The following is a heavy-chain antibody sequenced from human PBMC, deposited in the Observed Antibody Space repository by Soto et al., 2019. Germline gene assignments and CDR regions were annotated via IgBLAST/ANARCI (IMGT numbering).Heavy chain of an antibody. CDR3: ARGLLEVMVPFDH. CDR2: ISPDGSKT. V-gene: IGHV3-30-3*01. J-gene: IGHJ4*02. D-gene: IGHD2-8*02. CDR1: GFNFNTYT. Sequence: QVQVVESGGGVVQTGRSLRLSCTTSGFNFNTYTFNWVRQAPCKGLEWVAMISPDGSKTNYADALQGRFTISRDNSNNKVFLQMNSLTTEDSAIYFCARGLLEVMVPFDHWGQGPLVTVS.